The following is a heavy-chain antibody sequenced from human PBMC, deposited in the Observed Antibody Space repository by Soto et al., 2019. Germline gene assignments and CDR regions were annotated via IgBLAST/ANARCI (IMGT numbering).Heavy chain of an antibody. CDR2: IYSSGYT. CDR3: ARGRIQLWIFDS. J-gene: IGHJ4*02. CDR1: GGSISSGDYY. D-gene: IGHD5-18*01. Sequence: PSETLSLTCSVSGGSISSGDYYWSWIRQYPGKGLEWIGYIYSSGYTYSNPSLETRVSVSLDTSKNQFSLKLSSVTAADAAVYYCARGRIQLWIFDSWGQGTLVTVSS. V-gene: IGHV4-31*03.